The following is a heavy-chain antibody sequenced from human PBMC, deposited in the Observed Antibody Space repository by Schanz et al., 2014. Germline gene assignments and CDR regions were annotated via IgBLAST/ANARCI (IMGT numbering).Heavy chain of an antibody. J-gene: IGHJ4*02. CDR1: GGSFSGYY. CDR3: ARARGSNRGPRKYYFDY. CDR2: INHSGST. Sequence: QVQLQQWGAGLLKPSETLSLTCAVYGGSFSGYYWSWIRQPPGKGLEWIGEINHSGSTNYNPSLKRRVTRSVDTSKNRFSLRVRCVTAADTAVYYCARARGSNRGPRKYYFDYWGQGTLVTVSS. V-gene: IGHV4-34*01.